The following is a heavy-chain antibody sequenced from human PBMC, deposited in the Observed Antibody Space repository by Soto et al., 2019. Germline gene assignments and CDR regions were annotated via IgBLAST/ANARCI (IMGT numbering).Heavy chain of an antibody. CDR3: AKSVVSEYFQH. J-gene: IGHJ1*01. CDR1: GFTFSSYG. CDR2: ISYDGSNK. V-gene: IGHV3-30*18. D-gene: IGHD3-22*01. Sequence: QVQLVESGGGVVQPGRSLRLSCAASGFTFSSYGMHWVRQAPGKGLEWVAVISYDGSNKYYADSVKGRFTISRDNSKNTLDLQMNSLRAEDTAVYYCAKSVVSEYFQHWGQGTLVTVSS.